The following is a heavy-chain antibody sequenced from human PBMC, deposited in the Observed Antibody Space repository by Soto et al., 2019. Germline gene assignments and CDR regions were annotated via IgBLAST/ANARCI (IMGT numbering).Heavy chain of an antibody. D-gene: IGHD1-26*01. CDR3: VRQGIGALHGLVDV. V-gene: IGHV4-59*08. CDR1: GDSIGTYN. J-gene: IGHJ6*02. Sequence: QVQLQASGPGLVKPSDTLSLTCTVSGDSIGTYNWGWIRQPPGKRLEWLVYIYSNGGTSYNPALKSRVTISADTSTKQFSLRLSSVTAADTAVYYFVRQGIGALHGLVDVWGQGTTVTVSS. CDR2: IYSNGGT.